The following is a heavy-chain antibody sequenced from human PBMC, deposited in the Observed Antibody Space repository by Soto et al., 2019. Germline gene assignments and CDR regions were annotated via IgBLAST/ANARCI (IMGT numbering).Heavy chain of an antibody. Sequence: PVGSLRLSCAASGFTFSSYAMHWVRQAPGKGLEWAAVISYDGSNKYYADSVKGRFTISRDNSKNTLYLQMNSLRAEDTAVYYCAREGYCISTSCYLYGYYYYGMDVWGQGTTVTVSS. CDR1: GFTFSSYA. J-gene: IGHJ6*02. V-gene: IGHV3-30-3*01. CDR3: AREGYCISTSCYLYGYYYYGMDV. CDR2: ISYDGSNK. D-gene: IGHD2-2*01.